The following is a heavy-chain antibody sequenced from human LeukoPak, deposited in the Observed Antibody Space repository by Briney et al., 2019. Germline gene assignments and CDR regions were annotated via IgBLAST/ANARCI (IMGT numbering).Heavy chain of an antibody. V-gene: IGHV4-30-4*07. D-gene: IGHD5-24*01. J-gene: IGHJ4*02. CDR3: ARRTKPRWLQRRGPFDY. Sequence: PSQTLSLTCAVSGGSVSSSGYSWIWIRQPPGKGLEWVTYTYYNGNIHSNPSLKSRVAISLDTSKNQFSLKLSSVTAADTAVYYCARRTKPRWLQRRGPFDYWGQGTLVTVSS. CDR2: TYYNGNI. CDR1: GGSVSSSGYS.